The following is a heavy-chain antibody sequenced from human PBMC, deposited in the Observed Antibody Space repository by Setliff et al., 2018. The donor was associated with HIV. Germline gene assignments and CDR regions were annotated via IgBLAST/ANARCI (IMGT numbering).Heavy chain of an antibody. CDR2: INHTGNT. Sequence: PSETLSLTCAFYGGSFSGYHWNWIRQFPGKGLEWIGEINHTGNTQYNPSLKSRVTMSEETSKNQFSLKLKSVTAADTAIYYCARRIYGNNPYFDYWSQGTLVTVSS. J-gene: IGHJ4*02. CDR3: ARRIYGNNPYFDY. D-gene: IGHD4-17*01. V-gene: IGHV4-34*01. CDR1: GGSFSGYH.